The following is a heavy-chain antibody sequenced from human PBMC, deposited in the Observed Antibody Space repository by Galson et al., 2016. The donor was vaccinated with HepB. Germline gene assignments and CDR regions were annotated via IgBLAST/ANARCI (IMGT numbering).Heavy chain of an antibody. Sequence: SLRLSCAASGLTFSNYWMHWVRQAPGMGLVWVSRISSDGLTTTYADSVKGRFTISRDNGRNTLYLQMNSLRAEDTGVYYCARDQTRRGPTTFDNWGQGTLVTVAS. D-gene: IGHD1-26*01. CDR3: ARDQTRRGPTTFDN. CDR2: ISSDGLTT. CDR1: GLTFSNYW. J-gene: IGHJ4*02. V-gene: IGHV3-74*03.